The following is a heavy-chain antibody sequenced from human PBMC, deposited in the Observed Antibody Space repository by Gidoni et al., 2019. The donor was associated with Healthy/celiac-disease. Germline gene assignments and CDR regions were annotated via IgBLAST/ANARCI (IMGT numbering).Heavy chain of an antibody. CDR3: ARDLEELLRSYYYYGMDV. V-gene: IGHV3-33*01. D-gene: IGHD1-26*01. J-gene: IGHJ6*02. CDR2: IWYDGSNK. Sequence: QVQLVESGGGVVQPGRSLRLSCAASGFTFSSYGMHWVRQAPGKGLEWVAVIWYDGSNKYYADSVKGRFTISRDNSKNTLYLQMNSLRAEDTAVYYCARDLEELLRSYYYYGMDVWGQGTTVTVSS. CDR1: GFTFSSYG.